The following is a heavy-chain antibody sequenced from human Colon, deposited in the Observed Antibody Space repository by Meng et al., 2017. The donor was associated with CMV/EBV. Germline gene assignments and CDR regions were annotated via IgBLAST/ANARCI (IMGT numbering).Heavy chain of an antibody. J-gene: IGHJ4*02. CDR1: GFTFSDYY. D-gene: IGHD2-2*01. CDR3: AREEEDIVVVPAAAPGY. CDR2: ISSSGSTI. V-gene: IGHV3-11*04. Sequence: GESLKISCAASGFTFSDYYMSWIRQAPGKGLEWVSYISSSGSTIYYADSVKGRFTISRDNAKNSLYLQMNSLRAEDTAVYYCAREEEDIVVVPAAAPGYWGQGTLVTVSS.